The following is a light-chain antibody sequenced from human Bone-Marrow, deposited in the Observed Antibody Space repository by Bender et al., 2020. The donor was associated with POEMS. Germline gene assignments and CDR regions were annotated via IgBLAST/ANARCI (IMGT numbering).Light chain of an antibody. J-gene: IGLJ3*02. Sequence: QSALTQPASVSGSPGQSITISCTGSSNDVHIYNLVSWYQHHPGKAPKLMIYEGTKRPSGVSFRFSGSKSGTSASLAISDIQSEDEGDYYCSSWDDSLSGWVFGGGTKLTVL. CDR1: SNDVHIYNL. CDR2: EGT. V-gene: IGLV2-23*01. CDR3: SSWDDSLSGWV.